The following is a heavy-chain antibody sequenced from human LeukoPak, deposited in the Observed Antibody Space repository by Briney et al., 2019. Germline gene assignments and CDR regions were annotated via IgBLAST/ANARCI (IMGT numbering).Heavy chain of an antibody. J-gene: IGHJ4*02. CDR2: IYSDNT. Sequence: GGSLRLSCATSGFTFSTFWMHWVRQAPGKGLEWASFIYSDNTHYSDSVKGRFTISRDNSKNTLYLQMNSLRAEDTAVYYCARRAGAYSHPYDYWGQGTLVTVSS. CDR3: ARRAGAYSHPYDY. V-gene: IGHV3-53*01. D-gene: IGHD4/OR15-4a*01. CDR1: GFTFSTFW.